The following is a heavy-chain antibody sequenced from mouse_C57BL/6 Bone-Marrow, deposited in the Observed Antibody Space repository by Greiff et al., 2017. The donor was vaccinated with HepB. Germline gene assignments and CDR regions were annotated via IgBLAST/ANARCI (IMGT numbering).Heavy chain of an antibody. V-gene: IGHV1-15*01. CDR2: IDPETGGT. D-gene: IGHD1-1*01. Sequence: VKLVESGAELVRPGASVTLSCKASGYTFTDYEMHWVKQTPVHGLEWIGAIDPETGGTAYNQKFKGKAILTADKSSSTAYMELRSLTSEDSAVYYCTAVYLRDYWGQGTTLTVSS. CDR1: GYTFTDYE. CDR3: TAVYLRDY. J-gene: IGHJ2*01.